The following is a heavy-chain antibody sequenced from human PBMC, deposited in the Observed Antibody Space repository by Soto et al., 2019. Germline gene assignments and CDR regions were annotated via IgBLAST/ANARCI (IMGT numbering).Heavy chain of an antibody. Sequence: PGGSLRLSCAASGFTFSRYAMNWVRQAPGKGLEWVSVISGSDGSTYYADSVKGRFTISRDNSKNTLNLQMNSLRAEDTAVYYYASRSSSWYFDYWGQRSLVTVSS. D-gene: IGHD6-13*01. V-gene: IGHV3-23*01. J-gene: IGHJ4*02. CDR2: ISGSDGST. CDR3: ASRSSSWYFDY. CDR1: GFTFSRYA.